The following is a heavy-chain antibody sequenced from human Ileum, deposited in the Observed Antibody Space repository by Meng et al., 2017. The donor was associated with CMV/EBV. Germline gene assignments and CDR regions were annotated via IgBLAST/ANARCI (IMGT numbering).Heavy chain of an antibody. V-gene: IGHV3-23*03. CDR3: VKDDPTGWGDY. CDR2: VYRGNLGI. D-gene: IGHD3-16*01. CDR1: GFTFRNYA. Sequence: GGSLRLSCAASGFTFRNYAMSWVRQAPGKGLEWVAVVYRGNLGINYVNSVRGRFTISKDYSKNTLDLQMNRLRAEDTAVYYCVKDDPTGWGDYWGQGSLVTVSS. J-gene: IGHJ4*02.